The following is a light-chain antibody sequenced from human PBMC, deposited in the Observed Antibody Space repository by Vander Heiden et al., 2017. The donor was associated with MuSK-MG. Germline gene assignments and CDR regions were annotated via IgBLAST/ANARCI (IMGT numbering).Light chain of an antibody. CDR1: QSVSSNY. Sequence: DIVLTQSPGTLSLSPGERATLSCRASQSVSSNYLAWYQQKPGQAPSLLIYGASTRATGIPDRFSGSGSGTDFTLTISRLEPEDVAVYYCQQYGNSPPYTFGQGTKLEIK. CDR2: GAS. CDR3: QQYGNSPPYT. J-gene: IGKJ2*01. V-gene: IGKV3-20*01.